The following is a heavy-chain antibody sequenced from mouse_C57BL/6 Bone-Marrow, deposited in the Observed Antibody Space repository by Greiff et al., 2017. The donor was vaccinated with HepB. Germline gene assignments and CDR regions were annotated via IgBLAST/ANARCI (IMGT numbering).Heavy chain of an antibody. J-gene: IGHJ3*01. V-gene: IGHV1-76*01. CDR2: IYPGSGNT. CDR1: GYTFTDYY. Sequence: VQLQQPGAELVRPGASVKLSCKASGYTFTDYYINWVKQRPGQGLEWIARIYPGSGNTYYNEKFKGKATLTVEKSSSTAYMQLSSLTSEDSAVYFCARGAYWGQGTLVTVSA. CDR3: ARGAY.